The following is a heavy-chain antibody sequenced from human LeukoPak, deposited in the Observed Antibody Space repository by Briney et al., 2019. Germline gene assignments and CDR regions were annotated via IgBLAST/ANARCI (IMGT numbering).Heavy chain of an antibody. J-gene: IGHJ4*02. Sequence: GGSLRLFCAASGFIYCFYCMSWVRRAPGKGLEWVANIKQDGSETYYVDSVRGRFTISRDNAKKSLYLQMNSLRAEDTAVYYCARDFWGAYRVDYFDYWGQGILVTVSS. CDR2: IKQDGSET. D-gene: IGHD3-3*01. CDR1: GFIYCFYC. CDR3: ARDFWGAYRVDYFDY. V-gene: IGHV3-7*01.